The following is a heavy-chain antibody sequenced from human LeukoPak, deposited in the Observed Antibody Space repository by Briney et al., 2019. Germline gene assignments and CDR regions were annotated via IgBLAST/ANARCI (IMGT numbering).Heavy chain of an antibody. CDR3: AGGEPG. CDR1: GFTFSGTA. D-gene: IGHD3-16*01. CDR2: IRSKANNYAT. Sequence: GGSLKLSCAASGFTFSGTAMHWVRQASGKGLEWVGRIRSKANNYATAYAASVKGRFTISRDDSKNTAYLQMNSLKIEDTAVYYCAGGEPGWGQGTLVTVSS. V-gene: IGHV3-73*01. J-gene: IGHJ4*02.